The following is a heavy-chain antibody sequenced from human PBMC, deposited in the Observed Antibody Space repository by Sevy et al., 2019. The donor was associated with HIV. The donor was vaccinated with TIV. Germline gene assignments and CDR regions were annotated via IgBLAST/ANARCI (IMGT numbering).Heavy chain of an antibody. D-gene: IGHD6-6*01. V-gene: IGHV3-21*01. J-gene: IGHJ4*02. CDR3: ARGVDSSSEYYFDY. Sequence: GGSLRLSCAASGFTFSSYSMNWVRQAPGKGVEWVSSISSSSSYIYYADSVKGRFTISRDNAKNSLYLQMNSLRAEDTAVYYCARGVDSSSEYYFDYWGQGTLVTVSS. CDR2: ISSSSSYI. CDR1: GFTFSSYS.